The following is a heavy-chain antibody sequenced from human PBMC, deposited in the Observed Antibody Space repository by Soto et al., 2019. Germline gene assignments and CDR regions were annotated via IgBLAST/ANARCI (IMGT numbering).Heavy chain of an antibody. CDR3: SGGSGVPYYYYYYGMDV. CDR1: GGTFSSYA. J-gene: IGHJ6*02. CDR2: IIPIFGTA. D-gene: IGHD3-10*01. Sequence: VQLVQSGAEVKKPGSSVKVSCKASGGTFSSYAISWVRQAPGQGLEWMGGIIPIFGTANYAQKFQGRVTITAXXSXSXXYMELSSLRSEDTAVSYCSGGSGVPYYYYYYGMDVWGQGTTVTVSS. V-gene: IGHV1-69*12.